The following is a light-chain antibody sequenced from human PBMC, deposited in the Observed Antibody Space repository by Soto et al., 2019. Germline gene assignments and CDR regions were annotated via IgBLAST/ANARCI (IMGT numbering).Light chain of an antibody. V-gene: IGLV2-14*01. CDR3: SSYAGSHNSVV. CDR2: EVS. Sequence: QSALTQPASVSGSPGQSITISCSGTSEDVGGYDYVSWYQHHPGKAPKLMISEVSNRPSGLSNRFSGSKSGNTASLTVSGLQAEDEADYYCSSYAGSHNSVVFGGGTKLTVL. J-gene: IGLJ2*01. CDR1: SEDVGGYDY.